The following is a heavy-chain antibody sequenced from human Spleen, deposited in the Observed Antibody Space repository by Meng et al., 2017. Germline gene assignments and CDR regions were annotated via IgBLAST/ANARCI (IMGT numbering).Heavy chain of an antibody. Sequence: VRQHQWGDGLLEPSANLSLTCVVSGGSFSDYYWSWIRQPPGKGLEWIGEINHSGSTNYNPSLESRATISVDTSQNNLSLKLSSVTAADSAVYYCARGPTTMAHDFDYWGQGTLVTVSS. V-gene: IGHV4-34*01. CDR3: ARGPTTMAHDFDY. CDR2: INHSGST. D-gene: IGHD4-11*01. CDR1: GGSFSDYY. J-gene: IGHJ4*02.